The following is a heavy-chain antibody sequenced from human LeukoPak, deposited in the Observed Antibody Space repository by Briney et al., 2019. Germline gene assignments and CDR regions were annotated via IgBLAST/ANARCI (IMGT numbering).Heavy chain of an antibody. D-gene: IGHD6-13*01. CDR2: IIPIFGTA. Sequence: SVKVSCKASGGTFSSYAISWVRQAPGQGLEWMGRIIPIFGTANYAQKFQGRVTITTDESTSTAYMELSSLRSEDTAVYYCARDRLAAAGKGWFDPWGQGTLVTVSS. CDR1: GGTFSSYA. CDR3: ARDRLAAAGKGWFDP. V-gene: IGHV1-69*05. J-gene: IGHJ5*02.